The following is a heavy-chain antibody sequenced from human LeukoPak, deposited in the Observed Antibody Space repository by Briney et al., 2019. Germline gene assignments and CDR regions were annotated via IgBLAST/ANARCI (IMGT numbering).Heavy chain of an antibody. J-gene: IGHJ4*02. CDR2: ISYDGSNI. D-gene: IGHD1-26*01. V-gene: IGHV3-30-3*01. Sequence: GGSLRLSCAASGFTFSSYAMHWVRQAPGKGLEWVAVISYDGSNIYYADSVKGRFTISRDNSKNTLYLQMNSLRAEDTAVYYCAREARVWELLATLDYWGQGTLVTVSS. CDR1: GFTFSSYA. CDR3: AREARVWELLATLDY.